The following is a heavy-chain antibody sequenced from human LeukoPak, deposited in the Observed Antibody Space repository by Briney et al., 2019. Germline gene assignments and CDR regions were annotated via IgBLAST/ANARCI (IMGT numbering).Heavy chain of an antibody. CDR3: AREKGYGGNSEWLFDY. D-gene: IGHD4-23*01. Sequence: SQTLSLTCTVSGGSISSGDYYWSWIRQPPGKGLEWIGYIYYSGSTNYNPSLKSRVTISVDTSKNQFSLKLSSVTAADTAVYYCAREKGYGGNSEWLFDYWGQGTLVTVSS. J-gene: IGHJ4*02. CDR1: GGSISSGDYY. CDR2: IYYSGST. V-gene: IGHV4-61*08.